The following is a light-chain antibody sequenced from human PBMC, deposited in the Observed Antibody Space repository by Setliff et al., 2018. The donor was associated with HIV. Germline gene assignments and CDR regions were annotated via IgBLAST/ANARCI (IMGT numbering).Light chain of an antibody. V-gene: IGLV2-14*01. CDR2: DVG. CDR3: SSYTSSNTCV. CDR1: SSDVGGYNY. J-gene: IGLJ1*01. Sequence: QSALAQPASMSGSPGQSITISCTGSSSDVGGYNYVSWYQQHPGKAPKLMIYDVGKRPSGVSKRFSGSKSGNTASLTISGLQAEDEADYYCSSYTSSNTCVFGVGTKVTVL.